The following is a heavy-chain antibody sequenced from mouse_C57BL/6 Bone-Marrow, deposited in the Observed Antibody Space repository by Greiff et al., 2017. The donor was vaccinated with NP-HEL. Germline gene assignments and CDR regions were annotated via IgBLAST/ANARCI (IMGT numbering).Heavy chain of an antibody. J-gene: IGHJ1*03. CDR3: ARPPI. Sequence: EVKVVESGGDLVKPGGSLKLSCAASGFTFSSYGMSWVRQTPDKRLEWVATISSGGSYTYYPDSVKGRFTISRDNAKNTLYLQMSSLKSEDTAMYYCARPPIWGTGTTVTVSS. CDR1: GFTFSSYG. CDR2: ISSGGSYT. V-gene: IGHV5-6*01.